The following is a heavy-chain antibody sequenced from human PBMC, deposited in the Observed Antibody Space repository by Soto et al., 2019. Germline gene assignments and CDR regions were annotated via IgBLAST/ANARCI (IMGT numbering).Heavy chain of an antibody. CDR1: GYTFTSYD. Sequence: WASVKVSCKASGYTFTSYDINWVRQATGQGLEWMGWMNPNSGNTGYAQKFQGRVTMTRDTSISTAYMELSSLRSEDTAVYYCARGRATYCGGECYWRAYGMDVWGQGTTVTVSS. V-gene: IGHV1-8*01. CDR3: ARGRATYCGGECYWRAYGMDV. CDR2: MNPNSGNT. J-gene: IGHJ6*02. D-gene: IGHD2-21*01.